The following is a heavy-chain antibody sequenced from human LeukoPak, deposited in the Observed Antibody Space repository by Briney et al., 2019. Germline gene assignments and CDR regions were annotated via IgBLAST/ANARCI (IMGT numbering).Heavy chain of an antibody. CDR2: IFYSGGT. J-gene: IGHJ6*03. D-gene: IGHD3-10*01. CDR3: ARRARGGGGPYYYYYMDV. Sequence: SETLSLTCSVSGGSITTSPYSWGWIRQAPGGGLEWIGNIFYSGGTDYNPSLKRRITISLDKPNNQFSLRPRSVTATDTAVYFCARRARGGGGPYYYYYMDVWGEGTTVTVSS. V-gene: IGHV4-39*01. CDR1: GGSITTSPYS.